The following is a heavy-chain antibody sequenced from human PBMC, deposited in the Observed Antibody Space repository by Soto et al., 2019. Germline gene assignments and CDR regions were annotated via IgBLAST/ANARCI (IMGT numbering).Heavy chain of an antibody. V-gene: IGHV3-23*01. CDR3: ARDAISMVRGTNNWFDP. D-gene: IGHD3-10*01. Sequence: EVQLLESGGGLVQPGGSLRLSCEASGFIFSEHAMSWVRQAPGKGLEWVSAISGNGIATYYADSVKGRFTISRDNSKNTLYLQINRLRADDTAVYYCARDAISMVRGTNNWFDPWGQGTLVTVSS. J-gene: IGHJ5*02. CDR2: ISGNGIAT. CDR1: GFIFSEHA.